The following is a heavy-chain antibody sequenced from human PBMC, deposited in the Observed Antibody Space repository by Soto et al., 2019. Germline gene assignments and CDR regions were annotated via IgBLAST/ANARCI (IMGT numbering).Heavy chain of an antibody. CDR2: IKQDGSET. D-gene: IGHD3-16*02. CDR3: ARDVGLHLGELSFSDY. V-gene: IGHV3-7*01. Sequence: GGSLRLSCAASGFMFSRYWMAWVRQAPGKGLEWVANIKQDGSETYYVDSVKGRFTISRDNAKNSLNLQMNSLRAEDTAVYYCARDVGLHLGELSFSDYWGQGTLVTVSS. J-gene: IGHJ4*02. CDR1: GFMFSRYW.